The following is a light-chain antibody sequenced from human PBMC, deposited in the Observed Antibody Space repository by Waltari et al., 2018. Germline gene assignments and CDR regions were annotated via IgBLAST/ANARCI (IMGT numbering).Light chain of an antibody. V-gene: IGKV3-15*01. CDR1: QSVSSN. Sequence: EIVMTQSPATLSVSPGERATLSSRASQSVSSNLAWYQQKPGQAPRLLIYGASTRATGIPARFSGSGSGKEFTLTISSLQSEDFAVYYCQQYNNWFWAFGGGTKVEIK. CDR2: GAS. J-gene: IGKJ4*02. CDR3: QQYNNWFWA.